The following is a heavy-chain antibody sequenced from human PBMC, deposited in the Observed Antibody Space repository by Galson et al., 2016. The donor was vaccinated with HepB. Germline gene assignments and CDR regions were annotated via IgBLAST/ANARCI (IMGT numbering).Heavy chain of an antibody. D-gene: IGHD6-13*01. V-gene: IGHV3-23*01. Sequence: SLRLSCAASGFTFSSYAMSWVRQAPGKGLEWVAVISGSGGSIYYADSVKGRFTMSRDNSKNPLYLQMNSLRAEDTAVYYCAKGLFMAAGGTHFYYYAMDVWGQGTTVIVSS. CDR2: ISGSGGSI. CDR3: AKGLFMAAGGTHFYYYAMDV. J-gene: IGHJ6*02. CDR1: GFTFSSYA.